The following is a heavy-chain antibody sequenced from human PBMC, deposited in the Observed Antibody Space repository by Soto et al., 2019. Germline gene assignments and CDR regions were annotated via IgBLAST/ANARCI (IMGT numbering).Heavy chain of an antibody. V-gene: IGHV1-18*04. CDR2: ISAYNGNT. J-gene: IGHJ3*02. Sequence: ASVKVSCKASGYTFTSYGISWVRQAPGQGLEWMGWISAYNGNTNYAQKLQGRVTMTTDTSTSTAYMELRSLRSDDTAVYYCAREINYDSSGYWAGRAFDIWGQGTMVPVSS. D-gene: IGHD3-22*01. CDR3: AREINYDSSGYWAGRAFDI. CDR1: GYTFTSYG.